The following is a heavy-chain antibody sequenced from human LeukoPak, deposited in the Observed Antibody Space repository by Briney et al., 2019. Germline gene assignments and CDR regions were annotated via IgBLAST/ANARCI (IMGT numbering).Heavy chain of an antibody. J-gene: IGHJ4*02. V-gene: IGHV1-2*02. CDR1: GYTFTGYY. D-gene: IGHD3-16*02. CDR3: ARHWTYYDYVWGSYRPYYFDY. Sequence: ASVKVSCKASGYTFTGYYMHWVRQAPGQGLEWMGWINPNSGDTNYAQKFQGRVTMTRDTSKNQFSLKLSSVTAADTAVYYCARHWTYYDYVWGSYRPYYFDYWGQGTLVTVSS. CDR2: INPNSGDT.